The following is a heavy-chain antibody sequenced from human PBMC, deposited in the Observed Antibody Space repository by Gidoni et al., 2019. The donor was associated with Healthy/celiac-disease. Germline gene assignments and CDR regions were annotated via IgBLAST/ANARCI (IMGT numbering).Heavy chain of an antibody. D-gene: IGHD2-2*01. Sequence: QVQLVESGGGVVQPGRSLRLSCAASGFTFSSYGMHWVRQAPGKGLEWVAFISYDGSNKYYADSVKGRFTISRDNSKNTLYLQMNSLRAEDTAVYYCAKDRYCSSTSCYDFFDYWGQGTLVTVSS. CDR3: AKDRYCSSTSCYDFFDY. J-gene: IGHJ4*02. CDR2: ISYDGSNK. CDR1: GFTFSSYG. V-gene: IGHV3-30*18.